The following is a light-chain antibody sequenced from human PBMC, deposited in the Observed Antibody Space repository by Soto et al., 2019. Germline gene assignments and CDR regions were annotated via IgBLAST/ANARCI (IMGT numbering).Light chain of an antibody. CDR3: QQYNDWPPPIT. CDR2: GAS. V-gene: IGKV3-15*01. Sequence: ETVMTQSPATLSVSPGERATLSCRASQSVGSNLAWYQQKPGQAPRLLIYGASTRATGIPGRFSGSGSGTEFTLTISSLQSEDFVVYYCQQYNDWPPPITFGQGTRLEIK. J-gene: IGKJ5*01. CDR1: QSVGSN.